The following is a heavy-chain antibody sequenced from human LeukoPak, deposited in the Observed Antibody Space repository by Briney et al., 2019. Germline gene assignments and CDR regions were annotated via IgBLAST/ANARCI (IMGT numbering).Heavy chain of an antibody. CDR2: IYYSGST. J-gene: IGHJ4*02. V-gene: IGHV4-59*01. CDR3: ARARTVGIDY. Sequence: KPSETLSLTCTVSGGSIGSYYWSWIRQPPGKGLEWIGYIYYSGSTNYNPSLKSRVTISVDTSKNQFSLKLSSVTAADTAVYYCARARTVGIDYWGQGTLVTVSS. CDR1: GGSIGSYY. D-gene: IGHD4-23*01.